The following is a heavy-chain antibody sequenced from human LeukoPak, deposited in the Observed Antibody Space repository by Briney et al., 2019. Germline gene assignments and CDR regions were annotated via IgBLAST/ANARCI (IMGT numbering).Heavy chain of an antibody. J-gene: IGHJ4*02. CDR2: IYWDDDK. Sequence: SGPTLLKPTHALTLTCTFSGFSLSASGVGVGWIRQPPGKALEWLALIYWDDDKSYSPSLKSRLTITKDTSKNQVVLTMTNMAPVDTATYYCAHRRQQLGIFDYWRQGTLVTVSS. CDR3: AHRRQQLGIFDY. V-gene: IGHV2-5*02. D-gene: IGHD6-13*01. CDR1: GFSLSASGVG.